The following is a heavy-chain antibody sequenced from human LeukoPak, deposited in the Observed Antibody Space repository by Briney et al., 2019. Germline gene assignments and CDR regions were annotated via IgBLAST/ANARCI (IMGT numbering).Heavy chain of an antibody. CDR2: IYTSGST. CDR1: GGSISSYY. J-gene: IGHJ6*03. V-gene: IGHV4-4*07. CDR3: ARDLGVSSSWYNPTSYYMDV. Sequence: SETLSLTCTVSGGSISSYYWSWIRQPAGKGLEWIGRIYTSGSTNYNPSLKSRVTMSVDTSKNQFSLKLSSVTAADTAVYYCARDLGVSSSWYNPTSYYMDVWGKGTTVTVSS. D-gene: IGHD6-13*01.